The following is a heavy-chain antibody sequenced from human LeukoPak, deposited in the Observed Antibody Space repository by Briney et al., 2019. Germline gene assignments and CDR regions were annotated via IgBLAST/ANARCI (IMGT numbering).Heavy chain of an antibody. CDR2: IIPIFSTT. CDR1: GGTFSSDI. D-gene: IGHD2-21*01. CDR3: ARDLVGSHTSYSSGAWDY. J-gene: IGHJ4*02. V-gene: IGHV1-69*06. Sequence: ASVKVSCKTSGGTFSSDIISWVRQAPGQGLEWMGAIIPIFSTTNYAQKFQGRVTITADKSTSTAYMELSSLRAEDTAVYYCARDLVGSHTSYSSGAWDYWGQGTLVTVSS.